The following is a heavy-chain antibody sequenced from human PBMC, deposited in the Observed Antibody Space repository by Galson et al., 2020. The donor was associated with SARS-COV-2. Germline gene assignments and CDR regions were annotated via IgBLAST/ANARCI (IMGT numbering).Heavy chain of an antibody. Sequence: GGSLRLSCTASGFTFSSYAMHWVRQAPGKGLEWVAVISYDGSNKYYADSVKGRFTISRDNSKNTLYLQMNSLRAEDTAVYYCASSGCSDYYDSSDAGCYYFDYWGQGTLVTVSS. V-gene: IGHV3-30*04. CDR2: ISYDGSNK. CDR3: ASSGCSDYYDSSDAGCYYFDY. CDR1: GFTFSSYA. J-gene: IGHJ4*02. D-gene: IGHD3-22*01.